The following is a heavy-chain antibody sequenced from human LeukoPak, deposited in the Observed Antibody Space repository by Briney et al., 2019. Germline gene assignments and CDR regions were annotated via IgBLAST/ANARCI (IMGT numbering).Heavy chain of an antibody. CDR3: ARSSSWYEGLGVY. D-gene: IGHD6-13*01. V-gene: IGHV4-39*01. CDR2: IYYSGST. J-gene: IGHJ4*02. CDR1: GGSISSYH. Sequence: TASETLSLTCTVSGGSISSYHWGWIRQPPGKGLEWIGSIYYSGSTYYNPSLKSRVTISVDTSKNQFSLKLSSVTAADTAVYYCARSSSWYEGLGVYWGQGTLVTVSS.